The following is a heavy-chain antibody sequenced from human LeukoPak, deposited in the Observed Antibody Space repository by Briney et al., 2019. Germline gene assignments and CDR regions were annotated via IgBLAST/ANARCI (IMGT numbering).Heavy chain of an antibody. J-gene: IGHJ5*02. D-gene: IGHD3-10*01. CDR2: MNPNSGNT. CDR1: GYTFTSYD. V-gene: IGHV1-8*01. Sequence: ASVKVSCKASGYTFTSYDINWVRQATGQGLEWMGWMNPNSGNTGYAQKFQGRVTMTRNTSISTACMELSSLRSEDTAVYYCAREGRGRTMVRRFDPWGQGTLVTVSS. CDR3: AREGRGRTMVRRFDP.